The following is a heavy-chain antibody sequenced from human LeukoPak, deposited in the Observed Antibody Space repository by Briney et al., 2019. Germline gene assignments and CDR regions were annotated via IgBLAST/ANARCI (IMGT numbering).Heavy chain of an antibody. V-gene: IGHV4-34*01. CDR3: ARSPYGDYEKYYFDY. CDR1: GGSFSGYY. CDR2: INHSGST. D-gene: IGHD4-17*01. J-gene: IGHJ4*02. Sequence: PSETLSLTCAVYGGSFSGYYWSWIRQPPGKGLEWIGEINHSGSTNYNPSLKSRVTISVDTSKNQFSLKLSSVTAADTAVYYCARSPYGDYEKYYFDYWGQGTLVTVPS.